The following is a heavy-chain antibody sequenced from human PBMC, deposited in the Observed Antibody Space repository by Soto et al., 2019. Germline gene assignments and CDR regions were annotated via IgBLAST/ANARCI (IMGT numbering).Heavy chain of an antibody. D-gene: IGHD4-17*01. Sequence: GGSLRLSCAASGFTFSSYGMPWVRQAPGKGLEWVAVISYDGSNKYYADSVKGRFTISRDNSKNTLYLQMNSLRAEDTAVYYCANTVTTPGWYFDYWGQGTLVTVSS. CDR2: ISYDGSNK. CDR1: GFTFSSYG. V-gene: IGHV3-30*18. CDR3: ANTVTTPGWYFDY. J-gene: IGHJ4*02.